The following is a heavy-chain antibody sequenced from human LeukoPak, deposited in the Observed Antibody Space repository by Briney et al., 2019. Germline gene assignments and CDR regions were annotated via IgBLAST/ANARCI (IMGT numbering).Heavy chain of an antibody. CDR2: IYHSGST. Sequence: SETLSLTCAVSGGSISSSNWWSWVRQPPGKGLEWIGEIYHSGSTNYNPSLKSRVTISVDKSKNQFSLKLSSVTAADTAVYYCARADYYDSSGYYLDYWGQGTLVTVSS. V-gene: IGHV4-4*02. CDR1: GGSISSSNW. J-gene: IGHJ4*02. D-gene: IGHD3-22*01. CDR3: ARADYYDSSGYYLDY.